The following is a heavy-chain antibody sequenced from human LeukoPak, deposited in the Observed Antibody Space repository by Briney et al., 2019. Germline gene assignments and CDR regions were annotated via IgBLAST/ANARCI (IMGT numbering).Heavy chain of an antibody. CDR2: TSYSGNT. J-gene: IGHJ6*03. CDR1: GGSITSNSNY. D-gene: IGHD5-24*01. V-gene: IGHV4-39*01. CDR3: ARGRRDGYSYYYMDV. Sequence: PSETLSLTCTVSGGSITSNSNYWGWLRQPPGKGLEWIGSTSYSGNTYYNPSLKSRVTISVDTSKTQFSLKLSSVTAADTAVYYCARGRRDGYSYYYMDVWDKGTTVTISS.